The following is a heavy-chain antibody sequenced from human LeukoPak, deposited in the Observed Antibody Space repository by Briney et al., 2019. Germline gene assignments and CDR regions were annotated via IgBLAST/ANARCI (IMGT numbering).Heavy chain of an antibody. Sequence: ASVKVSCKASGYTFTGYYMHWVRQAPGQGLEWMGWINPNSGGTNYAQKFQGWVTMTRDTSISTAYMELSRLRSDDMAVYYCATSRDCSSTSCYANFDYWGQGTLVTVSS. CDR1: GYTFTGYY. CDR2: INPNSGGT. J-gene: IGHJ4*02. D-gene: IGHD2-2*01. V-gene: IGHV1-2*04. CDR3: ATSRDCSSTSCYANFDY.